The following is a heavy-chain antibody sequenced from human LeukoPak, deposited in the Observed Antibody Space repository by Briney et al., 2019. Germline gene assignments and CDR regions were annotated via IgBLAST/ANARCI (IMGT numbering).Heavy chain of an antibody. J-gene: IGHJ4*02. CDR1: GGSMSSRDYY. CDR3: ARGRNIAAVDSFDY. Sequence: PSETLSLTCTVSGGSMSSRDYYWSWIRQPPGKGLEWIGYIYYSGGTYYNPSLKSRVTISVDTSKNQFSLKLSSVTAADTAVYYCARGRNIAAVDSFDYWGQGTLVTVSS. CDR2: IYYSGGT. V-gene: IGHV4-30-4*01. D-gene: IGHD6-13*01.